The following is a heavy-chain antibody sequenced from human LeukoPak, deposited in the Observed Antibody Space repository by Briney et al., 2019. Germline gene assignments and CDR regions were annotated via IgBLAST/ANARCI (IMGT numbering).Heavy chain of an antibody. D-gene: IGHD3-22*01. CDR2: INHSGST. J-gene: IGHJ4*02. CDR1: GGSFSDYY. Sequence: SETLSLTCGVYGGSFSDYYWSWIRQPPGKGLEWIGEINHSGSTNYNPSLKSRVTISADTSKNQFSLKLSSVTAADTAVYYCARLKMNKKKSYYYDSSGGTDYWGQGTLVTVSS. V-gene: IGHV4-34*01. CDR3: ARLKMNKKKSYYYDSSGGTDY.